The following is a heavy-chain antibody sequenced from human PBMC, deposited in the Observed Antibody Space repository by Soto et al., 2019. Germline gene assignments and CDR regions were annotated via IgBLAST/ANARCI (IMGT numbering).Heavy chain of an antibody. CDR2: IIPIFGTA. J-gene: IGHJ4*02. D-gene: IGHD6-19*01. CDR1: GCTFSSYS. V-gene: IGHV1-69*13. CDR3: AGAVAGRSYFVY. Sequence: SVKVSCKASGCTFSSYSISWVRQAPGQGLEWMGGIIPIFGTANYAQKFQGRVTITADESTSTAYMELSSLRSEDTAVYYCAGAVAGRSYFVYWGQGTLVTVSS.